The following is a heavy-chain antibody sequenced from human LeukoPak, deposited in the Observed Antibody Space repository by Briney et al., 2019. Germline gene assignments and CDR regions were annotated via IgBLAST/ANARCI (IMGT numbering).Heavy chain of an antibody. CDR1: GFTFSDYF. Sequence: GGSLRLSCAASGFTFSDYFMSWIRQAPGKGLEWVAYISHSGASTYYADSLKGRFTISRDNSKNTVYLQMNNLRAEDTAVYHCARHLPFDPWGQGTLVTVSS. CDR3: ARHLPFDP. J-gene: IGHJ5*02. CDR2: ISHSGAST. V-gene: IGHV3-11*01.